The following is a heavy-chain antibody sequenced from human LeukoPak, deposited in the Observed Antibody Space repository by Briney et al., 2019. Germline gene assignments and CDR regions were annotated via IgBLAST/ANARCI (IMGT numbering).Heavy chain of an antibody. CDR2: IIPILGIA. D-gene: IGHD2-2*01. Sequence: GASVKVSCKASGGTFSSYTISWVRQAPGQGLEWMGRIIPILGIANYAQKFQGRVTITADKSTSTAYMELSSLRSEDTAVYYCARDITPEPPEPWIVVVPAATSNWFDPWGQGTLVTVSS. J-gene: IGHJ5*02. V-gene: IGHV1-69*04. CDR3: ARDITPEPPEPWIVVVPAATSNWFDP. CDR1: GGTFSSYT.